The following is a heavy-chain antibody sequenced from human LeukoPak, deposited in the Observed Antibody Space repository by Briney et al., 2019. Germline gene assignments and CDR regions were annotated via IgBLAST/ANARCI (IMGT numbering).Heavy chain of an antibody. J-gene: IGHJ4*02. V-gene: IGHV4-59*08. CDR3: ARHVAPDTDYFDY. CDR2: VRYTGTP. D-gene: IGHD2-21*01. Sequence: PSETLSLTCTVSGGSISGYYWTWIRQSPGKRPEWLAYVRYTGTPNYNPSLKSRVTISVDTSKNQFSLTLTSVTAAGTAVYYCARHVAPDTDYFDYWGPGTLVTVSP. CDR1: GGSISGYY.